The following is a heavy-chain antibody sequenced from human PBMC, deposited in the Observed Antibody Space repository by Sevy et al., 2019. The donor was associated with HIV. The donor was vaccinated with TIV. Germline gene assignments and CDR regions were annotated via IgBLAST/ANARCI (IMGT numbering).Heavy chain of an antibody. Sequence: GGSLRLSCAASGFTFSNVWTSWVRQASGKGLEWVGRIQSKSEGGTTDYAAPVKGRFSISRDESSDTLYLQMNSLKTKDTAVYYCTTMMRLYGDPNFWYFDLWGRGTLVTVSS. V-gene: IGHV3-15*01. D-gene: IGHD4-17*01. CDR2: IQSKSEGGTT. CDR3: TTMMRLYGDPNFWYFDL. CDR1: GFTFSNVW. J-gene: IGHJ2*01.